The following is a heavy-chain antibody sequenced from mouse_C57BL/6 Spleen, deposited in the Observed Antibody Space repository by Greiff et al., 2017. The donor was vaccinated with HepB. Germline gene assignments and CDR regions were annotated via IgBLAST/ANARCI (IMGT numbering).Heavy chain of an antibody. CDR2: ISYDGSN. J-gene: IGHJ4*01. D-gene: IGHD2-1*01. Sequence: EVKLMESGPGLVKPSQSLSLTCSVTGYSITSGYYWNWIRQFPGNKLEWMGYISYDGSNNYNPSLKNRISITRDTSKNQFFLKLNSVTTEDTATYYCARDQGGNYRWGQGTSVTVSS. V-gene: IGHV3-6*01. CDR1: GYSITSGYY. CDR3: ARDQGGNYR.